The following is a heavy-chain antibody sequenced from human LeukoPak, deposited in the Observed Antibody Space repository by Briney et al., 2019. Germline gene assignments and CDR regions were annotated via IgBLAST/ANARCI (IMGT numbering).Heavy chain of an antibody. CDR3: ARDPSVVVVAAMNWFDP. CDR2: INPNGGGT. D-gene: IGHD2-15*01. V-gene: IGHV1-2*02. Sequence: ASVKVSCKASGYTFTGYYMHWVRQAPGQGLEWMGWINPNGGGTNYAQKFQGRVTMTRDTSISTAYMELSRLRSDDTAVYYCARDPSVVVVAAMNWFDPWGQGTLVTVSS. J-gene: IGHJ5*02. CDR1: GYTFTGYY.